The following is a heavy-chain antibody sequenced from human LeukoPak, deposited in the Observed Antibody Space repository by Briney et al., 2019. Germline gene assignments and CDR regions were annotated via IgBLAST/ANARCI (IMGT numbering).Heavy chain of an antibody. CDR2: IKQDGSEK. J-gene: IGHJ3*02. D-gene: IGHD3-3*01. CDR3: ARDQDFGVVPDAFDI. CDR1: GFTFSSYW. Sequence: GGSLRLSCAASGFTFSSYWMSWVRQAPGKGLEWVANIKQDGSEKYYVDSVKGRFTISRDNAKNSLYLQMNSLRAEDTAVYYCARDQDFGVVPDAFDIWGQGTMVTVSS. V-gene: IGHV3-7*01.